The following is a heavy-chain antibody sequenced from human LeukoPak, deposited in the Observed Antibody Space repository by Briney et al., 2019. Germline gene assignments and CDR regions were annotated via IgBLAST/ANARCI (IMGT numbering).Heavy chain of an antibody. CDR3: AKDTTIFGVANDAFDI. J-gene: IGHJ3*02. V-gene: IGHV3-43D*03. Sequence: GGSLRLSCAASGFTFGDYAMHWVRQAPGKGLEWVSLIGWDGGSTYYADSVKGRFTISRDNSKNSLYLQMNSLRAEDTALYYCAKDTTIFGVANDAFDIWGQGTMVTVSS. CDR2: IGWDGGST. CDR1: GFTFGDYA. D-gene: IGHD3-3*01.